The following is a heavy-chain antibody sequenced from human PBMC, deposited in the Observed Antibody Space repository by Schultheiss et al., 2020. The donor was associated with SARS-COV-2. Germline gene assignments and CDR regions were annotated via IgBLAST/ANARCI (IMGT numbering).Heavy chain of an antibody. D-gene: IGHD6-19*01. V-gene: IGHV1-8*03. Sequence: ASVKVSCKASGYTFSDYGVSWVRQATGQGLEWMGWMNPNSGNTGYAQKFQGRVTITRNTSISTAYMELSSLRSEDTAVYYCARWSSSGWYRGVFGYWGQGTLVTVSS. J-gene: IGHJ4*02. CDR2: MNPNSGNT. CDR3: ARWSSSGWYRGVFGY. CDR1: GYTFSDYG.